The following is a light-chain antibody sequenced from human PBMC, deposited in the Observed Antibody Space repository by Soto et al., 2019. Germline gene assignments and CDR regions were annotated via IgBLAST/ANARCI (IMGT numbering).Light chain of an antibody. V-gene: IGKV3-15*01. CDR1: QSVSRK. CDR3: QQYDKWPRT. J-gene: IGKJ1*01. Sequence: EIVMTQSPATLSVSPGERATLSCRASQSVSRKLAWYQRTRGQAPRLLIYGASTRATGVPARFSGSGSGTEFTLTISNLQSEDFAVYHCQQYDKWPRTFGQGSKVDIK. CDR2: GAS.